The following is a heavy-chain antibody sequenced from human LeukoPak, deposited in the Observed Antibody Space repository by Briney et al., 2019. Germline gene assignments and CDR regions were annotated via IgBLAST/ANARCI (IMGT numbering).Heavy chain of an antibody. V-gene: IGHV1-69*05. D-gene: IGHD1-26*01. J-gene: IGHJ4*02. CDR2: IIPIFGTA. CDR3: ARVGSYYFDY. CDR1: GGTFSSYA. Sequence: ASVKVSCKASGGTFSSYAISWVRQAPGQGLEWMGRIIPIFGTANYAQKFQGRVTITTDESTSTAYMELSSLGSEDTAVYYCARVGSYYFDYWGQGTLVTVSS.